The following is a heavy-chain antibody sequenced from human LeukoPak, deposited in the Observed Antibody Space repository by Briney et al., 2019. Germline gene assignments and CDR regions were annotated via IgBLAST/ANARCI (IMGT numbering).Heavy chain of an antibody. CDR2: ISSSGSTK. CDR3: PRGSEWDLLGGCDH. D-gene: IGHD1-26*01. Sequence: GGSLRLSCAASGFTFSRYTMNWVRQAPGKGLEWVSHISSSGSTKYYADSVKGRFTISRDNAKNSLYLQMNSLRAEDTAVYYCPRGSEWDLLGGCDHWGQGTLVTVSS. CDR1: GFTFSRYT. J-gene: IGHJ4*02. V-gene: IGHV3-48*04.